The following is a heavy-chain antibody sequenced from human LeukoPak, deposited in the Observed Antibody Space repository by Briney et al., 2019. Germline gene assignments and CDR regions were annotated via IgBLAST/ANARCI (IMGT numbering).Heavy chain of an antibody. V-gene: IGHV4-38-2*02. CDR1: GYSISSGYY. Sequence: SETLSLTCTVSGYSISSGYYWGWIRQPPGKGLEWIGSIYHSGSTYYNPSLKSRVTISVDTSKDQFSLKLSSVTAADTAVYYCARASYSYDINGWVPFDYWGQGTLVTVSS. J-gene: IGHJ4*02. D-gene: IGHD3-22*01. CDR3: ARASYSYDINGWVPFDY. CDR2: IYHSGST.